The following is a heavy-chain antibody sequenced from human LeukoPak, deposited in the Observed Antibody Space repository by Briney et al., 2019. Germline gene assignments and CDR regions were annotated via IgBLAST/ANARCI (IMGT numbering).Heavy chain of an antibody. J-gene: IGHJ4*02. CDR3: ARGFIHYYGSGSYQVDY. D-gene: IGHD3-10*01. CDR1: GGTFSSYA. CDR2: IIPILGIA. V-gene: IGHV1-69*04. Sequence: SVKVSCKASGGTFSSYAISWVRQAPGQGLEWMGRIIPILGIANYAQKFQGRVTITADKSTSTAYMELSSLRSEDTAVYYCARGFIHYYGSGSYQVDYWGQGTLVTVSS.